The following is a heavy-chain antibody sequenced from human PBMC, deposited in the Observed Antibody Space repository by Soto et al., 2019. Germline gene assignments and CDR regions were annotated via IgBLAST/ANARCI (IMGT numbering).Heavy chain of an antibody. Sequence: SVKVSCKASGGTFSSYAISCVRQAPGQGLEWMGGIIPIFGTANYAQKFQGRVTITADESTSTAYMELSSLRSEDTAVYYCARDRKGITGTIYYYYGMDVWGQGTTVTVSS. CDR1: GGTFSSYA. J-gene: IGHJ6*02. V-gene: IGHV1-69*13. CDR2: IIPIFGTA. D-gene: IGHD1-20*01. CDR3: ARDRKGITGTIYYYYGMDV.